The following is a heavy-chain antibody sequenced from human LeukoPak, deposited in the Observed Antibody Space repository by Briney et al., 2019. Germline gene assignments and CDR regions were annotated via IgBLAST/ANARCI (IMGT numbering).Heavy chain of an antibody. CDR3: ARDGKANYDFWSGYYTGSLPYGWFDP. J-gene: IGHJ5*02. D-gene: IGHD3-3*01. V-gene: IGHV4-34*01. CDR2: INHSGST. Sequence: KPSETLSLTCAVYGGSFSGYYWSWIRQPPGKGLEWIGEINHSGSTNYNPSLKSRVTISVDTSKNQFSLKLSSVTAADTAVYYCARDGKANYDFWSGYYTGSLPYGWFDPWGQGTLVTVSS. CDR1: GGSFSGYY.